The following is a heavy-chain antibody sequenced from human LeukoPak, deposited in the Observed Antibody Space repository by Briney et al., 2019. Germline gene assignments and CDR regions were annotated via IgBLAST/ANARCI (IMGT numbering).Heavy chain of an antibody. J-gene: IGHJ4*02. D-gene: IGHD2-2*02. CDR3: ARVPYCSNTNCYRGYFDY. V-gene: IGHV4-59*01. CDR1: IGSIRSYY. Sequence: SETLSLTCTVSIGSIRSYYWSWIRQPPGKGLEWIGYIYYSGSTKYNPSLESRVTISVDTSKNQFSLKLSSVTAADTAVYYCARVPYCSNTNCYRGYFDYWGQGTLVTVSS. CDR2: IYYSGST.